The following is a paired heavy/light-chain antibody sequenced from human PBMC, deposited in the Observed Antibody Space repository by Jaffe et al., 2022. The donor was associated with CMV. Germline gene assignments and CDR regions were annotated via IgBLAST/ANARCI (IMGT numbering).Light chain of an antibody. CDR2: AAS. J-gene: IGKJ4*01. Sequence: DIQMTQSPSSLSASVGDRVTITCRASQSISSYLNWYQQKPGKAPKLLIYAASSLQSGVPSRFSGSGSGTDFTLTISSLQPEDFATYYCQQSYSTPPRLTFGGGTKVEIK. V-gene: IGKV1-39*01. CDR1: QSISSY. CDR3: QQSYSTPPRLT.
Heavy chain of an antibody. V-gene: IGHV4-39*01. CDR3: ARQSGRYCSSTSCYVVGFDP. J-gene: IGHJ5*02. Sequence: QLQLQESGPGLVKPSETLSLTCTVSGGSISSSSYYWGWIRQPPGKGLEWIGSIYYSGSTYYNPSLKSRVTISVDTSKNQFSLKLSSVTAADTAVYYCARQSGRYCSSTSCYVVGFDPWGQGTLVTVSS. D-gene: IGHD2-2*01. CDR1: GGSISSSSYY. CDR2: IYYSGST.